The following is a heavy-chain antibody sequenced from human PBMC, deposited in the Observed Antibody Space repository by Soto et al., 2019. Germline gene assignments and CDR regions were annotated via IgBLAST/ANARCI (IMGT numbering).Heavy chain of an antibody. J-gene: IGHJ4*02. CDR1: AYTFTNFG. V-gene: IGHV1-18*01. CDR2: ISAYNGNT. CDR3: ARGWTPIDY. D-gene: IGHD2-15*01. Sequence: QVQLVQSGAEVKKPGASVEVSCKASAYTFTNFGITWVRQAPGQGLEWMGWISAYNGNTNYAQKFQGRVTMTTDTSTSTAYMEVRSLRFDDTAVYYCARGWTPIDYWVQGTLVTVSS.